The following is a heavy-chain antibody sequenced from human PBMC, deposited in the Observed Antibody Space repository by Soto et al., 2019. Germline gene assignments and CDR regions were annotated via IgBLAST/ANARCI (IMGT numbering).Heavy chain of an antibody. Sequence: ASVKVSCKASGYTFTSYGISWVRQAPGQGLEWMGWISAYNGNTNYAQKLQGRVTMTTDTSTSTAYMELRSLRSDDTAVYYCARSLYSESYYPIFQHWGEGTLVTVS. CDR2: ISAYNGNT. CDR3: ARSLYSESYYPIFQH. D-gene: IGHD1-26*01. CDR1: GYTFTSYG. V-gene: IGHV1-18*01. J-gene: IGHJ1*01.